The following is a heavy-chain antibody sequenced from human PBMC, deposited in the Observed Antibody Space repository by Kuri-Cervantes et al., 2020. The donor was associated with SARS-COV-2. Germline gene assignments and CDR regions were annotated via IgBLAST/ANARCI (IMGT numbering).Heavy chain of an antibody. Sequence: GGSLRLSCAASGFTFSNAWMNWVRQAPGKGLEWVGFIRSKAYGGTTEYAASVKGRFTISRDDSKSIAYLQMNSLKTEDTAVYYCTRADYWGQGTLVTCSS. V-gene: IGHV3-49*04. J-gene: IGHJ4*02. CDR2: IRSKAYGGTT. CDR3: TRADY. CDR1: GFTFSNAW.